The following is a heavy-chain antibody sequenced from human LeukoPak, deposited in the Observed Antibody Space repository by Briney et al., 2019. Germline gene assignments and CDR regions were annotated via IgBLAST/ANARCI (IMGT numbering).Heavy chain of an antibody. CDR3: ARGHSPVTTKVSYFQH. CDR1: GGSFSGYY. J-gene: IGHJ1*01. D-gene: IGHD4-17*01. V-gene: IGHV4-34*01. CDR2: INHSGST. Sequence: PSETLSLTCAVYGGSFSGYYWSWIRQPPGKGREWIGEINHSGSTNYNPSLKSRVTILVDTSKNQFCLKLSSVTAADTAVYYCARGHSPVTTKVSYFQHWGQGTLVTVSS.